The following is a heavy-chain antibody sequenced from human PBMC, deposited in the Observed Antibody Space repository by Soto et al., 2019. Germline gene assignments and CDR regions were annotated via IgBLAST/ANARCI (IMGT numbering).Heavy chain of an antibody. Sequence: WWSLRLSCSASVFTFSNYGMSWVRQAPGKGLEWVSAVSDNGGRTRYADSVKGRFTISRDNSQNTLYLQMLSLRADDTAIYYCAKDYWNPRYFDNWGQGTLVTVSS. CDR2: VSDNGGRT. D-gene: IGHD1-1*01. J-gene: IGHJ4*02. CDR1: VFTFSNYG. CDR3: AKDYWNPRYFDN. V-gene: IGHV3-23*01.